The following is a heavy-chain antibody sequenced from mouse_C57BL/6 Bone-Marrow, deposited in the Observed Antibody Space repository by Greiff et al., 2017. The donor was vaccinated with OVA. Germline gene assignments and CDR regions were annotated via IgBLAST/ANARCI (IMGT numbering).Heavy chain of an antibody. Sequence: EVQLQQSGAELVRPGASVKLSCTASGFNFKDDYMHWVKQRPEQGLEWIGWIDPENGDTEYASKFQGKATITADTSSNTAYLQLSSLTSEDTAVYYCTTSDGSSHSDAMDDWGKGTSVTVSS. CDR1: GFNFKDDY. CDR3: TTSDGSSHSDAMDD. J-gene: IGHJ4*01. V-gene: IGHV14-4*01. D-gene: IGHD1-1*01. CDR2: IDPENGDT.